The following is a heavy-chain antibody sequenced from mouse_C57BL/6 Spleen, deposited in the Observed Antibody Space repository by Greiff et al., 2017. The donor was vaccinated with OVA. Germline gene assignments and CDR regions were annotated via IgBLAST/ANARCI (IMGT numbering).Heavy chain of an antibody. J-gene: IGHJ3*01. V-gene: IGHV1-62-2*01. Sequence: QVQLQQSGAELVKPGASVKLSCKASGYTFTEYSMHWVKQRPGQGLEWIGWFYPGSGSIKYNEKFKDKATLTADKSSSTGYMELRRLTSEDSAVYYCARHEGRYGNYVGKFAYWGQGTLVTVSA. CDR2: FYPGSGSI. D-gene: IGHD2-10*02. CDR1: GYTFTEYS. CDR3: ARHEGRYGNYVGKFAY.